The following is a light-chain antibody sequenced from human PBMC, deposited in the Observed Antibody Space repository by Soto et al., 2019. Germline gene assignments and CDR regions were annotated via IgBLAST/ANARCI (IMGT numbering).Light chain of an antibody. CDR2: DAS. J-gene: IGKJ5*01. CDR3: QQSHIWPPIT. CDR1: QSVGGH. V-gene: IGKV3-11*01. Sequence: EIVLTQSPATLSLSPGERATVSCRASQSVGGHLAWYQQRPGQAPRLLIHDASTRTIGIPVRFSGSGSGTDFTLTISGLETEDSAIYYCQQSHIWPPITFGQGTRLEIK.